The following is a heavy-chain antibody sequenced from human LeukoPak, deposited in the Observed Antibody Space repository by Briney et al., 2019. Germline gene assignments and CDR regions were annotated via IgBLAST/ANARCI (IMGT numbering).Heavy chain of an antibody. CDR1: GGSISSYY. D-gene: IGHD6-13*01. CDR2: IYYSGST. J-gene: IGHJ3*02. V-gene: IGHV4-59*01. Sequence: PSETLSLTCTVSGGSISSYYWSWLRQPPGKGLEWIGYIYYSGSTNYNPSLKSRVTISVDTSKNQFSLKLSSVTAADTAVYYCARELAAAGSDAFDIWGQGTMVTVSS. CDR3: ARELAAAGSDAFDI.